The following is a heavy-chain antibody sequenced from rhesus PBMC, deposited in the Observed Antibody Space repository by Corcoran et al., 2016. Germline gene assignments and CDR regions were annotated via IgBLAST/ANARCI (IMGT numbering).Heavy chain of an antibody. J-gene: IGHJ4*01. CDR1: GGSISDDYY. V-gene: IGHV4-106*01. D-gene: IGHD6-25*01. Sequence: QVQLQESGPGLVKPSETLSFTCAVSGGSISDDYYWSWIRQPPGKGLEWIGYIYGSGGGTNYNPSLKNRVIISIDTSKNPFSLKLSSVPAADTAVYYCASGYSGSQRFDYWGQGVLVTVSS. CDR2: IYGSGGGT. CDR3: ASGYSGSQRFDY.